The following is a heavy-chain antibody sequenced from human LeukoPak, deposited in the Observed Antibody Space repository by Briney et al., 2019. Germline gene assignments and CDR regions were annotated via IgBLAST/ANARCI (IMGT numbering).Heavy chain of an antibody. CDR1: GGSISSYY. CDR3: ARVTYYYDFWSGYRTAGVAFDI. CDR2: IYYSGST. D-gene: IGHD3-3*01. J-gene: IGHJ3*02. V-gene: IGHV4-59*01. Sequence: PSETLSLTCTVSGGSISSYYWSWIRQPPGKGLEWIRYIYYSGSTNYNPSLKSRVTISVDASKNQFSLKLSSVTAADTAVYYCARVTYYYDFWSGYRTAGVAFDIWGQGTMVTVSS.